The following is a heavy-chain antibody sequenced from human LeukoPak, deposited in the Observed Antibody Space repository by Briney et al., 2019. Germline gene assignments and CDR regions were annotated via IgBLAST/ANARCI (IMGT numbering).Heavy chain of an antibody. Sequence: PGGSLRLSCAAPGFMFSSYWMSWVRQAPGKGLEWVADIKEDGSEKSYVDSVKGRFTISRDNAKNSLYLQMNTLRAEDTAVYYCARDLVWFGEPKGYYSYMDVWGKGTTVTVSS. CDR1: GFMFSSYW. CDR3: ARDLVWFGEPKGYYSYMDV. D-gene: IGHD3-10*01. CDR2: IKEDGSEK. V-gene: IGHV3-7*01. J-gene: IGHJ6*03.